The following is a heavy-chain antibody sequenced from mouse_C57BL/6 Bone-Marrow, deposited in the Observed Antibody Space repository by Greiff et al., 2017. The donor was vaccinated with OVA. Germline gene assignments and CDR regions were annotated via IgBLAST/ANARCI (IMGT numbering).Heavy chain of an antibody. Sequence: VQLQQSGAELVRPGASVKLSCKASGYTFTDYYINWVKQRPGQGLEWIARIYPGSGNTYYNEKFKGKATLTAEKSSSTAYMQLSSLTSEDSAVDCCARGRYYPCAMDYWGQGTSVTVSS. CDR3: ARGRYYPCAMDY. V-gene: IGHV1-76*01. CDR1: GYTFTDYY. J-gene: IGHJ4*01. CDR2: IYPGSGNT. D-gene: IGHD1-1*01.